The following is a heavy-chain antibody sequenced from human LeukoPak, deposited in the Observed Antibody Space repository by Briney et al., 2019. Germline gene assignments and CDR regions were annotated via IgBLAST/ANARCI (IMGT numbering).Heavy chain of an antibody. Sequence: SETLSLTCTVSGGSISSYYWSWIRQPPGKGLEWIGEINHSGSTNYNPSLKSRVTIPVDTSKNQFSLKLSSVTAADTAVYYCARDREYYDYVWGSYRYSRFDYWGQGTLVTVSS. J-gene: IGHJ4*02. CDR3: ARDREYYDYVWGSYRYSRFDY. V-gene: IGHV4-34*01. CDR2: INHSGST. CDR1: GGSISSYY. D-gene: IGHD3-16*02.